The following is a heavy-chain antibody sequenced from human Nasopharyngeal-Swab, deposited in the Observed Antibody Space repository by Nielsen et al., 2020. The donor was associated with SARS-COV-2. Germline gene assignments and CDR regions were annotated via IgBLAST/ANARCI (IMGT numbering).Heavy chain of an antibody. V-gene: IGHV1-69*13. CDR3: AKGGGGDFWSGFYYYMDV. Sequence: SVKVSCKASGGTFSSYAISWVRQAPGQGLEWMGGIIPIFGTANYAQKFQGRVTITADESTSTAYMELSSLRAEDTALYYCAKGGGGDFWSGFYYYMDVGGKGTTVTVSS. J-gene: IGHJ6*03. CDR1: GGTFSSYA. CDR2: IIPIFGTA. D-gene: IGHD3-3*01.